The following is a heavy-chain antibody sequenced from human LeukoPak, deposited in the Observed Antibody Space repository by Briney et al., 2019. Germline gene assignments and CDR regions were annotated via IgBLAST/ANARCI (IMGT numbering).Heavy chain of an antibody. CDR1: GFIFSSYE. V-gene: IGHV3-48*03. Sequence: PGGSLRLSCAASGFIFSSYEMNWVRQAPGKGLEWVSYISSSGSTIYYADSVKGRFTISRDNAKNTLYLQMNSLRAEDTAVYYCAKAKGDWLPDYWGQGTLVTVSS. CDR3: AKAKGDWLPDY. CDR2: ISSSGSTI. J-gene: IGHJ4*02. D-gene: IGHD3/OR15-3a*01.